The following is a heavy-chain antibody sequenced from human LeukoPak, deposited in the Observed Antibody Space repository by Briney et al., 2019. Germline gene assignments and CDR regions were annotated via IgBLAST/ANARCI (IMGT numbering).Heavy chain of an antibody. J-gene: IGHJ4*02. CDR3: AKPGMGVTHLDY. D-gene: IGHD2-21*02. V-gene: IGHV3-33*06. CDR2: IWYDGSNK. Sequence: GSLRLSCAASGFTFSSYGMHWDRQAPGKGLEWVAVIWYDGSNKYYAHSVKGRFTISRDNSKNTLHLHMNSLRSEDAAVYYCAKPGMGVTHLDYWGQGTLVTVSS. CDR1: GFTFSSYG.